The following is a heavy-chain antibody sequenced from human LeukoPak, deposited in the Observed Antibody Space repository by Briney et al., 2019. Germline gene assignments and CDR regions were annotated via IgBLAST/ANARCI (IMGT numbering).Heavy chain of an antibody. CDR2: ISASGGST. CDR1: GFTFSSYA. J-gene: IGHJ5*02. V-gene: IGHV3-23*01. Sequence: QSGGSRRLSCAASGFTFSSYAMSWVRQAPGKGLEWVSGISASGGSTYHADSVKGRFTISRDNSKNTLYLQMNSLRAEDTAVYYCAKGRGSGNRWFDPWGQGTPVTVSS. CDR3: AKGRGSGNRWFDP. D-gene: IGHD3-10*01.